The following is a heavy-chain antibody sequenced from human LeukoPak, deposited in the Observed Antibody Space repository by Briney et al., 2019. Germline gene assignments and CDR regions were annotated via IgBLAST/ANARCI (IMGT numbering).Heavy chain of an antibody. Sequence: PSETLSLTCTVSGGSISGYYWSWIRQPPGKGLEWIGYIFYSGSTNYNPSLKSRVTISIDTSKNQFSLKLMSVTAADTAVYYCARDSGTTGEVKFDPWGQGTLVTVSS. CDR3: ARDSGTTGEVKFDP. CDR2: IFYSGST. V-gene: IGHV4-59*12. J-gene: IGHJ5*02. D-gene: IGHD3-10*01. CDR1: GGSISGYY.